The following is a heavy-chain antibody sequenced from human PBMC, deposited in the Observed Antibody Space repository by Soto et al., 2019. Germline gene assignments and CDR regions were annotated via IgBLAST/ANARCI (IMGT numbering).Heavy chain of an antibody. CDR2: INPSGGST. D-gene: IGHD4-17*01. CDR1: GYTFTSYY. Sequence: QVQLVQSGAEVKKPGASVKVSCKASGYTFTSYYMHWVRQAPGQGLEWIGIINPSGGSTSYAQKFKGRVTMTRDTSTSTVYMELSSLRSEDTAVYYCARDRSTVTTLSAFDIWGQGTMVTVSS. CDR3: ARDRSTVTTLSAFDI. J-gene: IGHJ3*02. V-gene: IGHV1-46*01.